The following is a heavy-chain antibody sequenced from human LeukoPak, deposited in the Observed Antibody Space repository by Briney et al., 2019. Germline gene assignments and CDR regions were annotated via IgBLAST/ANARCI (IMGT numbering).Heavy chain of an antibody. CDR2: IYYSGST. J-gene: IGHJ4*02. V-gene: IGHV4-59*01. D-gene: IGHD6-13*01. CDR1: GGSISSYY. CDR3: ARGAPGIADG. Sequence: SETLSHTCTDSGGSISSYYWSGIRQPPGKGLEWIGYIYYSGSTNYNPSLKSRVTISVDTSKNQFSLKLSSVTAADTAVYYCARGAPGIADGWGQGTLVTVSS.